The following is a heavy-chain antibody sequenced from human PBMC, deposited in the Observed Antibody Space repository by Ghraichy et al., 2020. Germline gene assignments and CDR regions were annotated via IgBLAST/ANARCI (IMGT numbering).Heavy chain of an antibody. Sequence: GESLRLSCAASGFTFSSYAMSWVRQAPGKGLEWVSAISGSGGSTYYADSVKGRFTISRDNSKNTLYLQMNSLRAEDTAVYYCAKEPSYSGSYSDAFDIWGQGTMVTVSS. CDR3: AKEPSYSGSYSDAFDI. CDR1: GFTFSSYA. V-gene: IGHV3-23*01. D-gene: IGHD1-26*01. CDR2: ISGSGGST. J-gene: IGHJ3*02.